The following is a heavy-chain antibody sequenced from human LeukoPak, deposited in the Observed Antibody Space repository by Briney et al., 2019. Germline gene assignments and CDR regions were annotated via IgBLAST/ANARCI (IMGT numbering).Heavy chain of an antibody. CDR1: GYTFTSYY. J-gene: IGHJ4*02. D-gene: IGHD3-22*01. V-gene: IGHV1-46*01. Sequence: ASVKVSCKASGYTFTSYYMHWVRQAPGQGLEWMGIINPSGGSTSYAQKFQGRVTMTRDTSTSTAYMELRSLRSDDTAVYYCARFWRHYYDSSGYYGGFDYWGQGTLVTVSS. CDR2: INPSGGST. CDR3: ARFWRHYYDSSGYYGGFDY.